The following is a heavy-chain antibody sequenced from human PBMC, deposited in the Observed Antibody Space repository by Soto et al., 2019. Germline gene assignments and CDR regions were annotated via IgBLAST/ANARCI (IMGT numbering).Heavy chain of an antibody. D-gene: IGHD3-16*01. Sequence: QLQLQESSPGLVQPSETLFLTCTVSGASISDSRFYWAWIRQPPGQGLEWTGSIVSGGNAFHNPSLRRRVTLSLDTSRNRFSLTLSSVSAADTAVFYCPRHSPWGPRDDWGQGTLVTVSS. CDR1: GASISDSRFY. CDR3: PRHSPWGPRDD. V-gene: IGHV4-39*01. J-gene: IGHJ4*02. CDR2: IVSGGNA.